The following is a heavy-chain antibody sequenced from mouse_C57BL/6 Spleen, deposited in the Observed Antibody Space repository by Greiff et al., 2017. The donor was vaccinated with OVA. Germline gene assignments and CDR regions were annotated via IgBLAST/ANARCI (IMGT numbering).Heavy chain of an antibody. CDR1: GYSITSGYY. D-gene: IGHD3-3*01. J-gene: IGHJ2*01. CDR2: ISYDGSN. Sequence: EVKLMESGPGLVKPSQSLSLTCSVTGYSITSGYYWNWIRQFPGNKLEWMGYISYDGSNNYNPSLKNRISITRDTSKNQFFLKLNSVTTEDTATYYCACRDYYFDYWGQGTTLTVSS. V-gene: IGHV3-6*01. CDR3: ACRDYYFDY.